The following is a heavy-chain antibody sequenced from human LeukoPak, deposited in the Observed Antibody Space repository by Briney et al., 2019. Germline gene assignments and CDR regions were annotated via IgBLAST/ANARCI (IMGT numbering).Heavy chain of an antibody. J-gene: IGHJ3*02. D-gene: IGHD6-19*01. V-gene: IGHV3-23*01. CDR2: FSGRGGNT. Sequence: PGGSRRLSCAASGFTFITYAMTWVRQAPGKGLEWVSVFSGRGGNTYYADSVKGRFTISRDNSKNTLYLQMNSLRVEDTAIYYCARDLSPYSSGLNAFDIWCQGTMVTVSS. CDR3: ARDLSPYSSGLNAFDI. CDR1: GFTFITYA.